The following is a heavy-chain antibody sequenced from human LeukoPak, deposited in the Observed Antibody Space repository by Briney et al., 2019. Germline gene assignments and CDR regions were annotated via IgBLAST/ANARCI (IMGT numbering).Heavy chain of an antibody. CDR2: IYYSGST. V-gene: IGHV4-39*01. CDR1: GGSISSSGYY. J-gene: IGHJ4*02. CDR3: ARRATISSPHFDY. Sequence: KCSETLSLTCTVSGGSISSSGYYWGWIRQPPGKGLEWIGSIYYSGSTYYNPSLKSRVTISVDTSKNQFSLKLSSVTAADTAVYYCARRATISSPHFDYWGQGTLVTVSS. D-gene: IGHD3-9*01.